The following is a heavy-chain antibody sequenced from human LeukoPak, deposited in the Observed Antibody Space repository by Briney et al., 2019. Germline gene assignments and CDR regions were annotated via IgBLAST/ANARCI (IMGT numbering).Heavy chain of an antibody. CDR2: VSYSGGT. D-gene: IGHD5-12*01. CDR3: ARAPMAITTSAFPDAFDF. Sequence: SETLSLTCTVSGDSVSGHYWSWIRQTPGKGLEWIGYVSYSGGTNYNPSLKRRVSISLDTSKNQFSLTLSSPAAAAPAVYSCARAPMAITTSAFPDAFDFWGQGTMVTVSS. V-gene: IGHV4-59*02. J-gene: IGHJ3*01. CDR1: GDSVSGHY.